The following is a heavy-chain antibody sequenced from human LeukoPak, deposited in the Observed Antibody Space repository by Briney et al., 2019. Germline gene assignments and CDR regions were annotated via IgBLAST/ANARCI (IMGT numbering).Heavy chain of an antibody. CDR2: ISSSGVST. Sequence: GGSLRLSCAASGFTFSSYAMNWVRQAPGKGLEWVSGISSSGVSTYYADSVKGRFTISRDNSKNTLYLQMNSLRAEDTAVYYCAREEDIVVVPAPADYWGQGTLVTVSS. V-gene: IGHV3-23*01. CDR1: GFTFSSYA. D-gene: IGHD2-2*01. J-gene: IGHJ4*02. CDR3: AREEDIVVVPAPADY.